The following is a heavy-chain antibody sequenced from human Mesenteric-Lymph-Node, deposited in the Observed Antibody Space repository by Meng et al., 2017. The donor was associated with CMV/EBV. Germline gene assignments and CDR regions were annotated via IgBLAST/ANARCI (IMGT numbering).Heavy chain of an antibody. D-gene: IGHD1-14*01. Sequence: SETLSLTCTVSGGSIRSNYWTWVRQPPGKGLEYIGEMYYSGSSNYDPTGKSRVTISVDTSKNQLSLSLRSVTPADTAVYYCARIGFSSPPVVSAHYGVDVWGQGTTVTVSS. CDR2: MYYSGSS. CDR3: ARIGFSSPPVVSAHYGVDV. CDR1: GGSIRSNY. V-gene: IGHV4-59*01. J-gene: IGHJ6*02.